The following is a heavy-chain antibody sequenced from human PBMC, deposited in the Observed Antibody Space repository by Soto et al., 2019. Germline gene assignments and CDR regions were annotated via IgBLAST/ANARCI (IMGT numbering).Heavy chain of an antibody. CDR2: IYYSGST. Sequence: PSETLSLTCTVSGGSISSYYWSWIRQPPGKGLEWIGYIYYSGSTNYNPSLKSRVTISVDTSKNQFSLKLSSVTAADTAVYYCARARAQDFWSGYYAALGMDVWGQGTTVTVSS. CDR3: ARARAQDFWSGYYAALGMDV. V-gene: IGHV4-59*01. J-gene: IGHJ6*02. CDR1: GGSISSYY. D-gene: IGHD3-3*01.